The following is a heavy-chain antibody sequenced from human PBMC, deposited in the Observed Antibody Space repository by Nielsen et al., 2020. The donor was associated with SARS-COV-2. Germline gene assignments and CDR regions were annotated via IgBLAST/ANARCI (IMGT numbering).Heavy chain of an antibody. D-gene: IGHD4-17*01. CDR3: ARLGDYGDYADYFDY. CDR2: IVSSGSIK. V-gene: IGHV3-48*01. Sequence: GESLKISRAASGFTFSSYNMNWVRQAPGKGLEWVSYIVSSGSIKYYADSVKGRFTISRDNAKNSLYLQMNSLRAEDTALYYCARLGDYGDYADYFDYRGQGTLVTVSS. J-gene: IGHJ4*02. CDR1: GFTFSSYN.